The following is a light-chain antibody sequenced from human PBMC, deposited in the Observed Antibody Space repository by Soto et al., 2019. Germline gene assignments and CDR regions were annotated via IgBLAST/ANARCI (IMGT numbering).Light chain of an antibody. V-gene: IGLV2-18*02. CDR2: DVS. J-gene: IGLJ1*01. CDR3: SSYTSSSTYV. CDR1: SSDVGGSNG. Sequence: QSVLTQPPPVSGSPGQSVAISCTGTSSDVGGSNGVSWYQQPPGTAPKLIIYDVSNRPSGVLDRFSGSKSGNTASLIISGLQAEDEGDYYCSSYTSSSTYVFGTGTKVTVL.